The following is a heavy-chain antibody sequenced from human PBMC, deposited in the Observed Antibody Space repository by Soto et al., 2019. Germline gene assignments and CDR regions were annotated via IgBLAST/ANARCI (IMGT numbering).Heavy chain of an antibody. D-gene: IGHD3-3*01. CDR3: ASTGDFWSGYYPPGAFDI. Sequence: PSETLSLTCTVSGGSISSGGYYWSWIRQHPGKGLEWIGYIYYSGSTYYNPPLKSRVTISVDTSKNQFSLKLSSVTAADTAVYYCASTGDFWSGYYPPGAFDIWGQGTMVTVSS. V-gene: IGHV4-31*03. CDR2: IYYSGST. CDR1: GGSISSGGYY. J-gene: IGHJ3*02.